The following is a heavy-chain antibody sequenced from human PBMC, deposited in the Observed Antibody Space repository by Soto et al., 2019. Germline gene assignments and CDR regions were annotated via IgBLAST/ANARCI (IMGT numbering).Heavy chain of an antibody. J-gene: IGHJ4*02. V-gene: IGHV4-61*01. D-gene: IGHD1-26*01. CDR2: IYYSGST. Sequence: QVQLQESGPGLVKPSETLSLTCTVSGGSVSSGSYYWSWIRQPPGKGLEWIGYIYYSGSTNYNPSLKSRGPISVDTSKNQFSLKLSSVTAADTAVYYCARDYASRIGGSGNGFDYWGQGTLVTVSS. CDR3: ARDYASRIGGSGNGFDY. CDR1: GGSVSSGSYY.